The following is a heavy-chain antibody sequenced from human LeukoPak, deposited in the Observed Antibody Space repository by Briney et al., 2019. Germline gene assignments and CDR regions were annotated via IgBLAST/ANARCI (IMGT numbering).Heavy chain of an antibody. D-gene: IGHD1-14*01. CDR2: IKTDGSST. V-gene: IGHV3-74*03. CDR3: AREFRKSPTGG. CDR1: GFTFSSYW. Sequence: GESLKFPCAASGFTFSSYWMHWVRQAPGKGLVWVSRIKTDGSSTTYADSVKGRFTVSRDNAKNTLYLQMNSLRAEDTAVYFCAREFRKSPTGGWGLGTLVTVSS. J-gene: IGHJ4*02.